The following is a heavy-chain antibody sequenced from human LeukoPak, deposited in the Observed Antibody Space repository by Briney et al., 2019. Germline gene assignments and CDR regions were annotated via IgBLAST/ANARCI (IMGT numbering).Heavy chain of an antibody. CDR1: GGSISSYY. CDR2: IYYSGST. CDR3: ARNYGKRTSKYSSGSYRYYYYYMDV. Sequence: SETLSLTCTVSGGSISSYYWSWIRQPPGKGLEWIGNIYYSGSTNYNPSLKSRVTISVDTSKNQFSLKLSSVTAADTAVYYCARNYGKRTSKYSSGSYRYYYYYMDVWGKGTTVTISS. D-gene: IGHD6-19*01. V-gene: IGHV4-59*01. J-gene: IGHJ6*03.